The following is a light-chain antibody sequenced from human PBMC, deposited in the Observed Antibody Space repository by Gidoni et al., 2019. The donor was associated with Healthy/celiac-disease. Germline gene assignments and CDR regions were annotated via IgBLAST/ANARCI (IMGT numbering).Light chain of an antibody. CDR1: QIVLYSSNNKNY. CDR3: QQYYSTPL. V-gene: IGKV4-1*01. J-gene: IGKJ2*01. Sequence: DIVMTQAPDSLAVSLGERATLNCKSSQIVLYSSNNKNYLAWYQQKPGQPPKLLIYWASTRESGVPDRFSGSGSGTDFTLTISSLQAEDVAVYYCQQYYSTPLFGQGTKLEIK. CDR2: WAS.